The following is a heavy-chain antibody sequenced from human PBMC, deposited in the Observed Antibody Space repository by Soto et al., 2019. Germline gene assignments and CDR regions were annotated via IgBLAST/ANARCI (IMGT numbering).Heavy chain of an antibody. D-gene: IGHD2-2*01. V-gene: IGHV3-33*01. CDR3: ARDSTPSWDYYYGMDV. CDR2: IWYDGSNK. J-gene: IGHJ6*02. CDR1: GFTFSSYG. Sequence: QVQLVESGGGVVQPGRSLRLSCAASGFTFSSYGMHWVRQAPGKGLEWVAVIWYDGSNKYYADSVKGRFTISRDNSKNTLYLQMNSLRAEDTAVYYCARDSTPSWDYYYGMDVWGQGTTVTVSS.